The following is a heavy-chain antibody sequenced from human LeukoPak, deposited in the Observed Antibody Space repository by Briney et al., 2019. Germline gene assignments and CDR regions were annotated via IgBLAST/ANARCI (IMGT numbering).Heavy chain of an antibody. CDR3: ARVRAAVPAGRWGFDY. V-gene: IGHV3-30*03. Sequence: GRSLRLSCAASGFTFSSYWMSWVRQAPGKGLERGAVISYDGSNKYYADPVKGRFTIYRDNSKNTLYLQMNSLRAEDTAVYYCARVRAAVPAGRWGFDYWGQGPGVTVSS. D-gene: IGHD2-2*01. CDR2: ISYDGSNK. J-gene: IGHJ4*02. CDR1: GFTFSSYW.